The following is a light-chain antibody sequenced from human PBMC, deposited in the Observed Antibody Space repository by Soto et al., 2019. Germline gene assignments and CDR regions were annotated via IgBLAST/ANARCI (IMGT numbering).Light chain of an antibody. CDR2: KXS. Sequence: DIQMTQSPSTLSRSVGDRVTIAXRASHTISNWLSWYQQKPGXAPKXXXYKXSTLKRGVPSRLSGSGSGTEFTLTISSLQPDDFATYYCQHYNRDSEAFGQGTKVDIK. J-gene: IGKJ1*01. CDR3: QHYNRDSEA. CDR1: HTISNW. V-gene: IGKV1-5*03.